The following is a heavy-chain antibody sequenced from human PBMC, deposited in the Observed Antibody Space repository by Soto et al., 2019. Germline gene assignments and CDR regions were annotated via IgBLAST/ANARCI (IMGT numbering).Heavy chain of an antibody. D-gene: IGHD6-6*01. V-gene: IGHV5-51*01. CDR2: IYPGDSDT. J-gene: IGHJ3*02. CDR3: AYRSSIAARDAFDI. Sequence: PGESLKISCKGSGYSFTSYWIGWVRQMPGKGLEWMGIIYPGDSDTRYSPSLQGQVTISADKSISTAYPQWSSLKASDTAMYYCAYRSSIAARDAFDIWGQGTMVTVSS. CDR1: GYSFTSYW.